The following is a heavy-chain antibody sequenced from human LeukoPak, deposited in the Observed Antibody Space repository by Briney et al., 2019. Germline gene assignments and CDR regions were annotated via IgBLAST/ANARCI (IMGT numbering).Heavy chain of an antibody. CDR1: GGTFSNYT. V-gene: IGHV1-69*01. CDR2: IIPIFDTA. D-gene: IGHD1-26*01. Sequence: EASVKVSCKASGGTFSNYTINWVRQAPGQGLEWMGGIIPIFDTANYAQKFQGRVTITADESTSTAYMELSSLRSEDTAVYYCARDVQSGIYEASQPYYFDSWGQGTLVTVSS. J-gene: IGHJ4*02. CDR3: ARDVQSGIYEASQPYYFDS.